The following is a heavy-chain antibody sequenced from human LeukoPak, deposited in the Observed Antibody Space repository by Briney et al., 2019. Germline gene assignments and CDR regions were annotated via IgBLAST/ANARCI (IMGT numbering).Heavy chain of an antibody. V-gene: IGHV3-48*02. CDR3: ASPYGSGSYVAYYYGMDV. J-gene: IGHJ6*02. Sequence: GGSLRLSCAASGFTFSSYSMNWVRQAPGKGLEWVSYISSSSSTIYYADSVKGRFTISRDNAKNSLYLQMNSLRDEDTAVYYCASPYGSGSYVAYYYGMDVWGQGTTVTVSS. CDR1: GFTFSSYS. CDR2: ISSSSSTI. D-gene: IGHD3-10*01.